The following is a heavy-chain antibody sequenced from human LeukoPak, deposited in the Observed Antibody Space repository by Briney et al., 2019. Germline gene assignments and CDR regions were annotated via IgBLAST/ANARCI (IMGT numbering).Heavy chain of an antibody. J-gene: IGHJ4*02. Sequence: GGSLRLSCAASGFTFSSYGIHWVRKAPGKRLEWVAVMWFDGSNKNYADSVKGRFTISRGNSKNTLYLQMNSLRAEDTAVYYCARGGFHAPGYRSTSQYYFDYWGQGTLVTVSS. CDR2: MWFDGSNK. D-gene: IGHD2-2*01. V-gene: IGHV3-33*01. CDR1: GFTFSSYG. CDR3: ARGGFHAPGYRSTSQYYFDY.